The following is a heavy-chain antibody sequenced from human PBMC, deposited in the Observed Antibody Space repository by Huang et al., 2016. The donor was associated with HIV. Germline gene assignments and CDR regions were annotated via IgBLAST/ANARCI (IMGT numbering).Heavy chain of an antibody. J-gene: IGHJ6*03. D-gene: IGHD2-15*01. CDR2: IYYSGST. CDR1: GGSISSSSYY. Sequence: QLQLQESGPGLVKPSETLSLTCTVSGGSISSSSYYWGWIRQPPGKGLEWIGSIYYSGSTYYNPSLKSRVTISVDTSKNQFSLKRSSVTAADTAVYYCARVVAHYYYYMDVWGKGTTVTVSS. V-gene: IGHV4-39*01. CDR3: ARVVAHYYYYMDV.